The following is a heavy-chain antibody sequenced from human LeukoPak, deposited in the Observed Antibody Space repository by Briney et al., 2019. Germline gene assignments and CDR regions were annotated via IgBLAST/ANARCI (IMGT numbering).Heavy chain of an antibody. V-gene: IGHV3-30-3*01. CDR1: GFTFSSYA. CDR3: ARAEFTYSYDSSGYYFGY. J-gene: IGHJ4*02. CDR2: ISYDGSNK. Sequence: PGRSLRLSCAASGFTFSSYAMHWVRQSPGKGLEWVAVISYDGSNKYYADSVKGRFTLSRDNSKNTLYLQMNSLRAEDTAVYYCARAEFTYSYDSSGYYFGYWGQGTLVTVSS. D-gene: IGHD3-22*01.